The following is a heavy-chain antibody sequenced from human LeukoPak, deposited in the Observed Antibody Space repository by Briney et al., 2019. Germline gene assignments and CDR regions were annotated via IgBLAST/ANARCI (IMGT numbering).Heavy chain of an antibody. CDR2: INSDGSTT. Sequence: GGSLRLSCAAFEFTFSSYWMRWVRHAPGKGLVWVSRINSDGSTTTYAESVKGRFTISRDNAKNTLYLQMNSLRAEDTAVYYCARAGKKVTSSSLTDYWGQGTLVTVSS. CDR1: EFTFSSYW. CDR3: ARAGKKVTSSSLTDY. J-gene: IGHJ4*02. V-gene: IGHV3-74*01. D-gene: IGHD6-13*01.